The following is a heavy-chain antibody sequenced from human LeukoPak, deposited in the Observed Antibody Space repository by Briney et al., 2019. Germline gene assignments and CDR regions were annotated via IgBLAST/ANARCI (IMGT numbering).Heavy chain of an antibody. CDR2: IYYSGST. D-gene: IGHD4-17*01. CDR1: GGSISSSSYY. J-gene: IGHJ3*02. CDR3: ARDLAVTAPGAFDI. V-gene: IGHV4-39*07. Sequence: TSETLSLTCTVSGGSISSSSYYWGWIRQPPGKGLEWIGSIYYSGSTYYNPSLKSRVTISVDTSKNQFSLKLSSVTAADTAVYYCARDLAVTAPGAFDIWGQGTMVTVSS.